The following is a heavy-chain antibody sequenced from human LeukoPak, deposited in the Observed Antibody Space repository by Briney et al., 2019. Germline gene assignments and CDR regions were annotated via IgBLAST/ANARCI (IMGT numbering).Heavy chain of an antibody. CDR3: AKAPPRTNGYYFDY. CDR1: GFTFSNYA. J-gene: IGHJ4*02. D-gene: IGHD2-8*01. V-gene: IGHV3-23*01. Sequence: GGSLRLSCAASGFTFSNYATSWVRQAPGKGLEWVSGISGSGGSTYYADSVKGRFTISRDNSKNALYLQMNSLRAEDTAVYYCAKAPPRTNGYYFDYWGQGTLVTVSS. CDR2: ISGSGGST.